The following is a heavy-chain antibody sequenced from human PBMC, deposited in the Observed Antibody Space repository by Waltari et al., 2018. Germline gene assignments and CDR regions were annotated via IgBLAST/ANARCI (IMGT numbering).Heavy chain of an antibody. D-gene: IGHD1-26*01. CDR3: ARSAVGATRPIQYCYMDV. V-gene: IGHV4-34*02. CDR1: GGPFSDYH. Sequence: QVQLQQLGAGLLKPSETLSLTCAVYGGPFSDYHWSWIRQSPGKGPEWIGEIDHGGITIYSPSRKSRVAMSIDTSKNQFSLNLTSVTAADTAVYFCARSAVGATRPIQYCYMDVWGKGTTVTVSS. J-gene: IGHJ6*03. CDR2: IDHGGIT.